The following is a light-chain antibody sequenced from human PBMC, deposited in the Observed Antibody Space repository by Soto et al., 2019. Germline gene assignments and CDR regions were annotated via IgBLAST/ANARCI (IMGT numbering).Light chain of an antibody. V-gene: IGLV2-23*01. CDR1: SSDVGSYNL. CDR2: EGS. Sequence: QSALTQPASVSGSPGQSITISCTGTSSDVGSYNLVSWYQQHPGKAPKLMIYEGSKRPSGVSNRFSGSKSGNTASLTISGLQAEDEADYYCCSYAGSYTFHVVFGGGTKLTVL. CDR3: CSYAGSYTFHVV. J-gene: IGLJ2*01.